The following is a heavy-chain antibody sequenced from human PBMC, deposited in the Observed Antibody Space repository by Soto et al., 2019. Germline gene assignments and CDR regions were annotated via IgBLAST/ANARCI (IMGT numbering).Heavy chain of an antibody. CDR2: IIPILGIA. Sequence: QVQLVQSGAEVQKPGSSVKVSCKASGGTFSSYTISWVRQAPGQGLEWMGRIIPILGIANYAQKFQGRVTITADKSTSTAYMELSRLRSEDTAVYYCARAPGTTVTTYAFDIWGQGTMVTVSS. J-gene: IGHJ3*02. V-gene: IGHV1-69*02. CDR1: GGTFSSYT. CDR3: ARAPGTTVTTYAFDI. D-gene: IGHD4-17*01.